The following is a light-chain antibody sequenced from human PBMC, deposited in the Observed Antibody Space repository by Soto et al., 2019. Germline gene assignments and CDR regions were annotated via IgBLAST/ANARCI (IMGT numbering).Light chain of an antibody. V-gene: IGKV3-20*01. CDR2: GAS. CDR1: QSVSRSN. J-gene: IGKJ4*01. CDR3: QHYDTSLT. Sequence: EIMLTQSPGTLSLSPGERATLSCRASQSVSRSNFAWYQQKPGQAPRLLIYGASSRATGIPDRFSGAGSGTDFTLSINRLESEDFAVYYCQHYDTSLTFGGGTKVEL.